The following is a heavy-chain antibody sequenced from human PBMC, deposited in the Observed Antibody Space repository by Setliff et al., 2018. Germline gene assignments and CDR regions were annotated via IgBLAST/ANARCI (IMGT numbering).Heavy chain of an antibody. V-gene: IGHV4-59*08. Sequence: SETLSLTCTVSGGSISTYYWSWIRQPPGKGLEFIGYVYYSGLTNYNPSFNSRVTISLDTSKNQFSLSLKTVTAADTAVYYCARTGTYRYFDYWGQGTRVTVSS. J-gene: IGHJ4*02. CDR2: VYYSGLT. CDR3: ARTGTYRYFDY. D-gene: IGHD1-1*01. CDR1: GGSISTYY.